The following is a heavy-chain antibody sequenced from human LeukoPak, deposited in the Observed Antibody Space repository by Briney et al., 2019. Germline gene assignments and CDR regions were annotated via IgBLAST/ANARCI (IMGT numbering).Heavy chain of an antibody. CDR3: ARVDRVAVAGPISSFDI. Sequence: PSETLSLTCTVSGGSISSYYWSWIRQPPGKGLEWIGSIYYSGGTYYNPSLKSRVTISVDTSKNQFSLNLSSVTAADTAVYYCARVDRVAVAGPISSFDIWGQGTMVTVSS. CDR1: GGSISSYY. J-gene: IGHJ3*02. CDR2: IYYSGGT. V-gene: IGHV4-59*12. D-gene: IGHD6-19*01.